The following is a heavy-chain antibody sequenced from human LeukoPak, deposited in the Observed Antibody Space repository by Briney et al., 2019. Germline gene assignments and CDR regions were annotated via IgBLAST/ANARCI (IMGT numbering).Heavy chain of an antibody. CDR2: ISGSGNST. CDR3: AKALVDSSGYPAFDP. Sequence: GGSLRLSCAASGFTFSSYAMSWVRQAPGKGLEWVSGISGSGNSTYYADSVKGRFTISRDNFKNTLYLQMNSLRAEDTAVYYCAKALVDSSGYPAFDPWGQGTLVTVSS. CDR1: GFTFSSYA. V-gene: IGHV3-23*01. D-gene: IGHD3-22*01. J-gene: IGHJ5*02.